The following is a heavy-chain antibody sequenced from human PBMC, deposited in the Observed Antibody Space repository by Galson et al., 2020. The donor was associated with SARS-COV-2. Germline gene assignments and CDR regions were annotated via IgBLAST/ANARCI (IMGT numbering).Heavy chain of an antibody. Sequence: ASVKVSCKASGYTFTSYYMHWVRQAPGQGLEWMGIINPSGGSTSYEQKFQGRVTMTRDTSTSTVYMELSSLRSEDTAVYYCAREDYYDSSGYYYYYGRDVWVQGTTVTVSS. J-gene: IGHJ6*02. CDR1: GYTFTSYY. D-gene: IGHD3-22*01. CDR2: INPSGGST. V-gene: IGHV1-46*01. CDR3: AREDYYDSSGYYYYYGRDV.